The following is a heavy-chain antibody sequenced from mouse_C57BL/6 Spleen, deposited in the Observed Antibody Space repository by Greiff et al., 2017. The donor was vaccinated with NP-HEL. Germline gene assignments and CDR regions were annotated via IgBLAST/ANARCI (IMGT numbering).Heavy chain of an antibody. CDR1: GYTFTSYW. V-gene: IGHV1-64*01. CDR2: IHPNSGST. D-gene: IGHD1-1*01. CDR3: ARDHYYGSSYGAMDY. Sequence: QVHVKQSGAELVKPGASVKLSCKASGYTFTSYWMHWVKQRPGQGLEWIGMIHPNSGSTNYNEKFKSKATLTVDKSSSTAYMQLSSLTSEDSAVYYCARDHYYGSSYGAMDYWGQGTSVTVSS. J-gene: IGHJ4*01.